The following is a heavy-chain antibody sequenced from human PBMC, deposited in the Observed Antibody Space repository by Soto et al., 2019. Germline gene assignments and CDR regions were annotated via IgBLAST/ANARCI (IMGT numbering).Heavy chain of an antibody. CDR2: INAGNGNT. CDR3: ASGGSDCSGGSGYQFYYYYYGMDV. J-gene: IGHJ6*02. V-gene: IGHV1-3*01. D-gene: IGHD2-15*01. Sequence: ASVKVSCKASGYTFTSYAMHWVRQAPGQRLEWMGWINAGNGNTKYSQKFQGRVTITRDTSASTAYMELSSLRSEDTAVYYCASGGSDCSGGSGYQFYYYYYGMDVWGQGTTVTVSS. CDR1: GYTFTSYA.